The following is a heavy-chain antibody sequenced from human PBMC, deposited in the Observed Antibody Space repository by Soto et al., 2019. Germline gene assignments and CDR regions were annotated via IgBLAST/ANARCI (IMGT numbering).Heavy chain of an antibody. CDR3: ATDPPMRELVTLDY. J-gene: IGHJ4*02. CDR2: FDPEDGET. CDR1: GYTLTELS. V-gene: IGHV1-24*01. D-gene: IGHD1-26*01. Sequence: ASVKVSCKVSGYTLTELSMHWVRQAPGKGLEWMGGFDPEDGETIYAQKFQGRVTMTEDTSTDTAYMELSSLRSEDTAVYYCATDPPMRELVTLDYWGQGTLVTVSS.